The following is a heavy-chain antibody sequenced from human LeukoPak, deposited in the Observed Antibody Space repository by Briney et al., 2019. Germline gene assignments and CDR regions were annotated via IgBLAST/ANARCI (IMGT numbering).Heavy chain of an antibody. CDR3: AKSRPYYDPNPFDY. CDR2: ISGSGGTT. J-gene: IGHJ4*02. V-gene: IGHV3-23*01. Sequence: GGSLRLSCAASGFTFSSYAMSWVRQAPGKGLEWVSAISGSGGTTYYADSVKGRFTISRDNSRNTLSLQMNSLRAEDTAVYYCAKSRPYYDPNPFDYWGQGTLVTVSS. CDR1: GFTFSSYA. D-gene: IGHD3-22*01.